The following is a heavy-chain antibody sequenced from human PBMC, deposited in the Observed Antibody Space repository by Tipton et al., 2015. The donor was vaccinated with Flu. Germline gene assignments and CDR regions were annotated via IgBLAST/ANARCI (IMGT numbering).Heavy chain of an antibody. D-gene: IGHD1-26*01. J-gene: IGHJ5*02. CDR1: GGSFSGYY. Sequence: TLSLTCAVYGGSFSGYYWSWIRQPPGKGLDWIGEINHSGSTNYNPSLKSRVTISVDTSKNQFSLKLSSVTAADTAVYYCARGPESIVGATGGWFDPWGQGTLVTVSS. CDR2: INHSGST. CDR3: ARGPESIVGATGGWFDP. V-gene: IGHV4-34*01.